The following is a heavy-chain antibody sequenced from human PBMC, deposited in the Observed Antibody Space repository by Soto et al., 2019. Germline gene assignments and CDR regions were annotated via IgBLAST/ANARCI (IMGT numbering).Heavy chain of an antibody. D-gene: IGHD2-15*01. Sequence: PGGSLRLSCAASGFTFSDYYMSWIRQAPGKGLEWVSYISSSGSTIYYADSVKGRFTISRDNAKNSLYLQMNILRAEDTVVYYCAGYCSGGSCSYGAFDIWGQGTMVTVSS. CDR3: AGYCSGGSCSYGAFDI. CDR1: GFTFSDYY. V-gene: IGHV3-11*01. J-gene: IGHJ3*02. CDR2: ISSSGSTI.